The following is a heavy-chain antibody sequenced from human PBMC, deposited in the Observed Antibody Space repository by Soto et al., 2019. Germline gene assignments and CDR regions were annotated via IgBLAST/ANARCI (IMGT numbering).Heavy chain of an antibody. D-gene: IGHD6-6*01. CDR1: GGSISRDGNY. V-gene: IGHV4-31*03. Sequence: QVQLQESGPRLVKPSQTLSLTCTVSGGSISRDGNYWSWIRQHPVRGLEWIGYIYYSGTTYYNPSLKXRXIXXLDTSKNQFFLKVTSMTATDTAVYYCARTAYSNSPAYYCDSWGQGTVVTVSS. CDR3: ARTAYSNSPAYYCDS. J-gene: IGHJ4*02. CDR2: IYYSGTT.